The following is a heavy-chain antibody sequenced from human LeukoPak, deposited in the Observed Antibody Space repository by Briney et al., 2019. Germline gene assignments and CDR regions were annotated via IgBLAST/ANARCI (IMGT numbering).Heavy chain of an antibody. CDR3: ARHMVRGVIHPYYYFYMDV. V-gene: IGHV4-39*01. D-gene: IGHD3-10*01. CDR1: GVSIISSTYY. CDR2: VYYSGTT. J-gene: IGHJ6*03. Sequence: SETLSLTCTVSGVSIISSTYYWGWIRQSPGKGLEWVGTVYYSGTTYYNPSLKSRVTISVDTSKNQFSLKLSSVTAADTAVYYCARHMVRGVIHPYYYFYMDVWGKGTTVTVSS.